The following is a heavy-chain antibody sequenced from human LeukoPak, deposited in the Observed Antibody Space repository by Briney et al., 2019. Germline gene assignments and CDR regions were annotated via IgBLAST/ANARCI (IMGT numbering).Heavy chain of an antibody. V-gene: IGHV1-46*01. J-gene: IGHJ6*02. Sequence: EASVKVSCKASGYTFTSYYMHWVRQAPGQGLEWMGIINPSGGSTSYAQKFQGRVTMTRDTSTSTVYMELSSLRSEDTAVYYCARDKTTYYYDSSGYSNSMDVWGQGTTVTVYS. CDR2: INPSGGST. CDR3: ARDKTTYYYDSSGYSNSMDV. CDR1: GYTFTSYY. D-gene: IGHD3-22*01.